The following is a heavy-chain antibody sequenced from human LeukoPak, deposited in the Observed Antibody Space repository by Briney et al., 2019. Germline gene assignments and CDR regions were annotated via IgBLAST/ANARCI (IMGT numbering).Heavy chain of an antibody. V-gene: IGHV1-2*02. Sequence: ASVKVSCKASGYTFTGYYMHWVRRAPGQGLEWMGWINPNSGGTNYAQKFQGRVTMTRDTSISTAYMELSRLRSDDTAVYYCARVHDYGEGLVIWGQGTMVTVSS. J-gene: IGHJ3*02. D-gene: IGHD4-17*01. CDR1: GYTFTGYY. CDR3: ARVHDYGEGLVI. CDR2: INPNSGGT.